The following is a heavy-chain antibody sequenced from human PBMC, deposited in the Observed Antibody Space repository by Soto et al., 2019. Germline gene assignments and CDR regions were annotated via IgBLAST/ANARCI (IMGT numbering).Heavy chain of an antibody. V-gene: IGHV3-73*01. CDR1: GFVFKDSS. J-gene: IGHJ4*02. Sequence: EVLLVESGGGMVQPGGSPKLSCAASGFVFKDSSIHWVRQASGKGLEWVGRIRDRAYSYATAYAESVKGRFTISRDDSNNTAYLQMSGLKPEDTAIYYCTRLISAAHDYWGQGTLVTVSS. CDR2: IRDRAYSYAT. CDR3: TRLISAAHDY. D-gene: IGHD3-10*01.